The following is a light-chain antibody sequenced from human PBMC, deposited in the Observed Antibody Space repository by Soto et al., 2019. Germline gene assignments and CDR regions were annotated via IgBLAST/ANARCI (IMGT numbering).Light chain of an antibody. Sequence: QTVVTQEPSFSVSPGGTVTLTCGLSSGSVSTSYYPSWYQQTPGQAPRTLIYSTNTRSSGVPDRFPGSILGNKAALTITGGKGDYESGYYCWLYMGSGIRVFRGGTKLTVL. CDR1: SGSVSTSYY. J-gene: IGLJ3*02. CDR3: WLYMGSGIRV. CDR2: STN. V-gene: IGLV8-61*01.